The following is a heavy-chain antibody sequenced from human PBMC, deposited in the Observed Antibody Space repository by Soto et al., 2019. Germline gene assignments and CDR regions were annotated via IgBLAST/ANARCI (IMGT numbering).Heavy chain of an antibody. J-gene: IGHJ5*02. D-gene: IGHD3-22*01. CDR2: ISAYNGNT. CDR1: GYTFTSYG. Sequence: ASVKVCCKASGYTFTSYGISWVRQAPGQGLEWMGWISAYNGNTNYAQKLQGRVTMTTDTSTSTAYMELRSLRSDDTAVYYCARDQTRTYYYDSSGYYSGGFDPWGQGTLVSVSS. V-gene: IGHV1-18*01. CDR3: ARDQTRTYYYDSSGYYSGGFDP.